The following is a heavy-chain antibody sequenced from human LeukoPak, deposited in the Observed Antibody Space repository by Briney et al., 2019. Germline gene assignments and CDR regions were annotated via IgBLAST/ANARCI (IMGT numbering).Heavy chain of an antibody. J-gene: IGHJ6*03. Sequence: GASVKVSCKASGYTFTDYYMHWVRQAPGQGLEWMGWINPNSGGTNYAQKFQGRVTMTRDTSISTAYMELSRLRSDDTAVYYCARPHPEIAAAGTGFYYYYYMDVWGKGTTVTVSS. CDR3: ARPHPEIAAAGTGFYYYYYMDV. D-gene: IGHD6-13*01. CDR1: GYTFTDYY. V-gene: IGHV1-2*02. CDR2: INPNSGGT.